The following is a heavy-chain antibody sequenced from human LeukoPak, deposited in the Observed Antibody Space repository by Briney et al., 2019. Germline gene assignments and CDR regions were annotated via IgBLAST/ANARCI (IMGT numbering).Heavy chain of an antibody. D-gene: IGHD3-3*01. J-gene: IGHJ5*02. CDR1: GGSFSGYY. Sequence: SETLSLTCAVYGGSFSGYYWSWIRQPPGKGLEWMGEINHSGSTNYNPSLKSRVTISVDTSKNQFSLKLSSVTAADTAVYYCARPGNRRITIFGVAPGWFDPWGQGTLVTVSS. V-gene: IGHV4-34*01. CDR3: ARPGNRRITIFGVAPGWFDP. CDR2: INHSGST.